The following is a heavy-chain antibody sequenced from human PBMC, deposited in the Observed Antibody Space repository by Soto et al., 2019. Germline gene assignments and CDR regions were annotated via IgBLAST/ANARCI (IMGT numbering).Heavy chain of an antibody. CDR1: GFTVSSNY. CDR3: ATSSEGYYYDSSGYYEVGDLDY. V-gene: IGHV3-53*01. J-gene: IGHJ4*02. D-gene: IGHD3-22*01. CDR2: IYSGGST. Sequence: GGSLRLSCAASGFTVSSNYMSWVRQAPGKGLEWVSVIYSGGSTYYADSVKGRFTISRDNSKNTLYLQMNSLRAEDTAVYYCATSSEGYYYDSSGYYEVGDLDYWGQGTLVTVSS.